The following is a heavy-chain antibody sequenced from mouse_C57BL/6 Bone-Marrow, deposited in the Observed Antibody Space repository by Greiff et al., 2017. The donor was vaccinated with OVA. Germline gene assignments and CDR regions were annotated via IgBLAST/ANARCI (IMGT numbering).Heavy chain of an antibody. V-gene: IGHV1-26*01. Sequence: EVQLQQSGPELVKPGASVKISCKASGYTFTDYYMNWVKQSPGKSLEWIGDINPNNGGTSYNQKFKGKATLTVDKSSSTAYMELRSLTSEDSAVYYCARLLGLAYWGQGTLVTVSA. CDR1: GYTFTDYY. J-gene: IGHJ3*01. D-gene: IGHD1-1*01. CDR3: ARLLGLAY. CDR2: INPNNGGT.